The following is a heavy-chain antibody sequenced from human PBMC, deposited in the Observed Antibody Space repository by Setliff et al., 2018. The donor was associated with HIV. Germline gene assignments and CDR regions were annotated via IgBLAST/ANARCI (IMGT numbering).Heavy chain of an antibody. CDR3: ARDMTYYFDSSGSFGWFDP. CDR1: GGSISSHY. CDR2: IYYSGST. V-gene: IGHV4-59*11. J-gene: IGHJ5*02. D-gene: IGHD3-22*01. Sequence: PSETLSLTCTVSGGSISSHYWSWIRQPPGKGLEWIGYIYYSGSTNYNPSLKSRVTISLDTSKNQFSLKLNSVTAADTAVYYCARDMTYYFDSSGSFGWFDPWGQGTLVTVSS.